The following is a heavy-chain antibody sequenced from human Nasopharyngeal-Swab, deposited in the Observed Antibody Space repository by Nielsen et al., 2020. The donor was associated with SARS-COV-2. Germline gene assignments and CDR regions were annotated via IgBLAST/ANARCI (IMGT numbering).Heavy chain of an antibody. CDR2: ISAYNGNT. CDR1: GYTFTSYG. CDR3: ARLYCGGDRSYYYYYGMDV. Sequence: ASVKVSCKASGYTFTSYGISWVRQAPGQGLEWMGWISAYNGNTNYAQKLQGRVTMTTDTSTSTAYMELRSLRSDDTAVYYCARLYCGGDRSYYYYYGMDVWGQGTTVTVSS. V-gene: IGHV1-18*01. D-gene: IGHD2-21*02. J-gene: IGHJ6*02.